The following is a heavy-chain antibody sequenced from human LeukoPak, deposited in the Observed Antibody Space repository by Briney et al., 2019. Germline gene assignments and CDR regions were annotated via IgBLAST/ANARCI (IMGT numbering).Heavy chain of an antibody. D-gene: IGHD6-13*01. Sequence: PSETLSLTCTVSGGSISYYYWSWIRQPPGKELEWIEYIYYSGCTNYSPSLRSRVTISVDTSKNQFSLKLNSVTAADTAVYYCAREGSAARSPYFDYWGQGTLVTVSS. CDR1: GGSISYYY. J-gene: IGHJ4*02. V-gene: IGHV4-59*01. CDR3: AREGSAARSPYFDY. CDR2: IYYSGCT.